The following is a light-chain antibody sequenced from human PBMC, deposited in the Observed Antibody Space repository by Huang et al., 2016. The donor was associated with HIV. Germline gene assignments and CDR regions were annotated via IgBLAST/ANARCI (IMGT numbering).Light chain of an antibody. J-gene: IGKJ5*01. Sequence: IQLTQSPSSLSASIGDTVTITCRASQDISTYLAWYQQNPEKAPRLLIHGASTLQSGVPSRFSGSGSWTDFTLTITNLQSEDFASYYCQQLNSYPITFGQGTRLE. V-gene: IGKV1-9*01. CDR2: GAS. CDR1: QDISTY. CDR3: QQLNSYPIT.